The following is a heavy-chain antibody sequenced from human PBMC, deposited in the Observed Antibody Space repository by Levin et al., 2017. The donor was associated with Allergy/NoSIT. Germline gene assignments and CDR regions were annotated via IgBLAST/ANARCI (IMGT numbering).Heavy chain of an antibody. D-gene: IGHD4-17*01. CDR3: ARSRDGDYGVVYYMDV. CDR2: ISSSSSYI. V-gene: IGHV3-21*04. CDR1: GFTFSSYT. Sequence: GESLKISCAASGFTFSSYTMNWVRQAPGKGLEWVSSISSSSSYIYYADSVKGRFTISRDNSKNTLYLQMNSLRAEDTAVYYCARSRDGDYGVVYYMDVWGKGTPVTVSS. J-gene: IGHJ6*03.